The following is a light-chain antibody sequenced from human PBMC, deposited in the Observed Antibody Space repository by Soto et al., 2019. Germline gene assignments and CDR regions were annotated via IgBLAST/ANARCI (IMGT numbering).Light chain of an antibody. V-gene: IGKV3-20*01. CDR3: HQCGSSPQT. Sequence: DIVLTQSPGTLSLSPGDRATLSCRASQFVTNNYLAWYQQKPGQAPRLLIYETSIRATGIPDRFRGSGSATDFTLTITRLEPEDFAVYYCHQCGSSPQTFGQGTKVEIK. J-gene: IGKJ1*01. CDR2: ETS. CDR1: QFVTNNY.